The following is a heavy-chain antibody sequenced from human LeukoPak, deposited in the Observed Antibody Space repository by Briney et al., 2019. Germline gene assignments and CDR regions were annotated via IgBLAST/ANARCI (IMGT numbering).Heavy chain of an antibody. CDR2: ISGSGGST. J-gene: IGHJ3*02. CDR3: AKDIGDSTGYYSDAFDI. V-gene: IGHV3-23*01. Sequence: GGSLRLSCAASGFTFSSYAMSWVRQAPGKGLEWVSAISGSGGSTYYADSVKGRFTISRDNSKNTLYLQMNSLRAEDTAVYYCAKDIGDSTGYYSDAFDIWGHGTMVTVSS. D-gene: IGHD3-22*01. CDR1: GFTFSSYA.